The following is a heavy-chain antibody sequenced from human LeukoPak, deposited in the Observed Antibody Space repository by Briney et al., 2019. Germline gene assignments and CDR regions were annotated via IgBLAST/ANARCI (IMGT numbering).Heavy chain of an antibody. V-gene: IGHV4-59*08. Sequence: SETLSLTCVVSGGSINNYYWGWIRQPPGRGLEWIGYIYYSGSTNYNPSLKGRVTISVDTSKTQFSLRLKSVTAADTAVYYCARHRSQLWLLDLWGQGTLVTVSS. CDR1: GGSINNYY. D-gene: IGHD3-22*01. CDR2: IYYSGST. CDR3: ARHRSQLWLLDL. J-gene: IGHJ5*02.